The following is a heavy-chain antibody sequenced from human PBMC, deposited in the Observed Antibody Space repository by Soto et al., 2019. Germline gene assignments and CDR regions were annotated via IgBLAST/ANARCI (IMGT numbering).Heavy chain of an antibody. V-gene: IGHV4-31*03. CDR2: IFSTEST. CDR3: ATWGATPRFYFYGMDV. CDR1: GDSINSGSYC. Sequence: PSESMSLSCTVSGDSINSGSYCWSWIRQHPGKGLEWIGYIFSTESTYYNPSLKSRVLISVDTSKNQFSLTVNSVTAADTAVYYCATWGATPRFYFYGMDVWGQGTTVTVSS. J-gene: IGHJ6*02. D-gene: IGHD7-27*01.